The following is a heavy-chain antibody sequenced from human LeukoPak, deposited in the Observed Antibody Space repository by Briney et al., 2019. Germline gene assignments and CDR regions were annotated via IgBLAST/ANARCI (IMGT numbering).Heavy chain of an antibody. J-gene: IGHJ4*02. Sequence: ASVKVSCKASGGTFSSYAISWVRQAPGQGLEWMGRIIPILGIANYAQKFQGRVTITADKSTSTAYMELSSLRSEDTAVYYCARDPNYYDSSGPQGWGQGTLVTVSS. CDR2: IIPILGIA. CDR3: ARDPNYYDSSGPQG. CDR1: GGTFSSYA. V-gene: IGHV1-69*04. D-gene: IGHD3-22*01.